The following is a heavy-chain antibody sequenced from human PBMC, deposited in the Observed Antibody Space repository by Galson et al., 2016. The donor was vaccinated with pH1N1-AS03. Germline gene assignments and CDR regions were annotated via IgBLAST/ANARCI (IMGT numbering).Heavy chain of an antibody. CDR2: IDEGGSHP. CDR3: AREEGGFGSNWLQTDAFDI. CDR1: GFTFSKTG. Sequence: SLRLSCAASGFTFSKTGMNWVRQAPGKGPEWVSSIDEGGSHPYSADSLQGRFTISRDNTKNSLFLHMNSLRAEDTAVYYCAREEGGFGSNWLQTDAFDIWGQGTMVTVSS. J-gene: IGHJ3*02. V-gene: IGHV3-21*01. D-gene: IGHD6-13*01.